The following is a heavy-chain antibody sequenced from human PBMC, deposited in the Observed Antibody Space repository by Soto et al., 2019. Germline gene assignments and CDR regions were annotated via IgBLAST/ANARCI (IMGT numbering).Heavy chain of an antibody. CDR2: IYYSGST. D-gene: IGHD2-15*01. CDR3: ARAHFSVDTAMVSRKCSGGSCYTYYYYYYMDV. J-gene: IGHJ6*03. Sequence: SETLSLTCTVSGGSISSYYWSWIRQPPGKGLEWIGYIYYSGSTNYNPSLKSRVTISVDTSKNQFSLKLSSVTAADTAVYYWARAHFSVDTAMVSRKCSGGSCYTYYYYYYMDVWGKGTTVTVSS. V-gene: IGHV4-59*08. CDR1: GGSISSYY.